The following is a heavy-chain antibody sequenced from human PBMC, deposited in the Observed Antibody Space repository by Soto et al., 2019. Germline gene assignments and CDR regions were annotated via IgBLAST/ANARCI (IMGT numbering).Heavy chain of an antibody. CDR3: AGGLSGLATTSKYDFDS. CDR2: ISSSSYI. Sequence: LRLSFAASGFTFSRYSMNWVRQAPGRGLEWVSSISSSSYIYYADSVKGRFTISRDNAKNSLYLQMNSLRAGDTAVYYCAGGLSGLATTSKYDFDSWGQGTMSSVSS. D-gene: IGHD1-26*01. J-gene: IGHJ4*03. V-gene: IGHV3-21*01. CDR1: GFTFSRYS.